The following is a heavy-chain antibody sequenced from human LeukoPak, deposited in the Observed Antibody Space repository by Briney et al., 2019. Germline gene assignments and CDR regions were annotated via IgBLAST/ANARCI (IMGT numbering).Heavy chain of an antibody. CDR2: ISFDGSKK. CDR1: GFTFSDYG. V-gene: IGHV3-30*03. J-gene: IGHJ4*02. CDR3: ARGVPTKQIRFLEWFTTPSTYYFDY. Sequence: GGSLRLSCVASGFTFSDYGMHWVRQAPGKGLEWAAVISFDGSKKSYVDSVRGRFTISRDNSKNILFLQMNNLRPEDTAVYYCARGVPTKQIRFLEWFTTPSTYYFDYWGQGTLVTVSS. D-gene: IGHD3-3*01.